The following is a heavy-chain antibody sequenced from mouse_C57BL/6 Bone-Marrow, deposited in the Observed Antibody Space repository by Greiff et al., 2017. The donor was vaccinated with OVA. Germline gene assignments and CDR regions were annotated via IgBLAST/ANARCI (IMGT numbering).Heavy chain of an antibody. Sequence: VQLKQSGAELVKPGASVKLSCTASGFTITDYYMHWVKQRTEQGLEWIGRIDPEDGETKYAPKFQGKATITADTSSNTAYLQLSSLTSEDTAVYYCARWGLYGSSFWYFDVWGTGTTVTVSS. J-gene: IGHJ1*03. CDR2: IDPEDGET. D-gene: IGHD1-1*01. V-gene: IGHV14-2*01. CDR1: GFTITDYY. CDR3: ARWGLYGSSFWYFDV.